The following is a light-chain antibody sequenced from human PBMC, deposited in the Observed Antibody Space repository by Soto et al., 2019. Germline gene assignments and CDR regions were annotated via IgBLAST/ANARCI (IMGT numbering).Light chain of an antibody. CDR3: AAWDDSLRGWV. CDR2: RNY. J-gene: IGLJ3*02. CDR1: SSNIESNY. V-gene: IGLV1-47*01. Sequence: QSVLTQSPSASGTPGQGVTISCSGSSSNIESNYIYWYQQLPGTAPKLLIYRNYQRPSGVPDRFSGSKSGTSASLAISGLRSEDEADYYCAAWDDSLRGWVFGGGTKVTVL.